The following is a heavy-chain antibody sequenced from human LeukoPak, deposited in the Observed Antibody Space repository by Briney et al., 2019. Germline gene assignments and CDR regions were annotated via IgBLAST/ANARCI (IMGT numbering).Heavy chain of an antibody. Sequence: SETLSLTCNVSGGSISIHYWTWIRQPAGKGLEWIGSIYYSGSTYYNPSLKSRVTISVDTSKNQFSLKLSSVTAADTAVYYCASQGGSAPFDYWGQGTLVTVTS. CDR1: GGSISIHY. J-gene: IGHJ4*02. D-gene: IGHD3-16*01. CDR3: ASQGGSAPFDY. CDR2: IYYSGST. V-gene: IGHV4-59*05.